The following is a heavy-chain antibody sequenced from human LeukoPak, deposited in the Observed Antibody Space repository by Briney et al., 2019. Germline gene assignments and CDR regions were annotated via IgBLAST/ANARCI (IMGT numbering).Heavy chain of an antibody. CDR2: ISSSSSYI. D-gene: IGHD5/OR15-5a*01. J-gene: IGHJ5*02. CDR3: ASCLSVSSWFDP. Sequence: GGPLRLSCAASGFTFSSYSINWVRQAPGKGLEWVSSISSSSSYIYYADSVKGRFTISRDNAKNSLYLQMNSLRAEDTAVYCCASCLSVSSWFDPWGQGTLVTVSS. V-gene: IGHV3-21*01. CDR1: GFTFSSYS.